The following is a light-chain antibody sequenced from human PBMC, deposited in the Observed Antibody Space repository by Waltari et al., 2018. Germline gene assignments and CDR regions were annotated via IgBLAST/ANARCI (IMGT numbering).Light chain of an antibody. CDR2: AAS. CDR3: QQADSFPMAFT. Sequence: DIQMTQSPSSVSASVGDRVTITCRASQDISTWLAWYQQHPGKAPKLLIYAASSLRSGVPSRFSGSGSGTDFTLTISSLQPEDFAIYYCQQADSFPMAFTFGPGTRVDIK. J-gene: IGKJ3*01. V-gene: IGKV1-12*01. CDR1: QDISTW.